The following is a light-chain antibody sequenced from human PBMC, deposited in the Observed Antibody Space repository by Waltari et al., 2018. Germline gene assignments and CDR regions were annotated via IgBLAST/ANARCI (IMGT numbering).Light chain of an antibody. Sequence: QLVLTQWPSASASLGASVKLSCTLSSGHSNYAITWHQQETGKGPRHLMRVNGDGSHSKGDGIPDRFSGSSSGAERYLIISSLQSEDEADYYCQTWDTGRGVFGGGTKLTVL. CDR1: SGHSNYA. V-gene: IGLV4-69*01. J-gene: IGLJ3*02. CDR2: VNGDGSH. CDR3: QTWDTGRGV.